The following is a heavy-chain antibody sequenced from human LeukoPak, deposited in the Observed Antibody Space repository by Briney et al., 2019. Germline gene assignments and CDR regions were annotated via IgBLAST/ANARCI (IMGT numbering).Heavy chain of an antibody. J-gene: IGHJ3*02. V-gene: IGHV1-69*04. CDR1: GYTFTSYG. D-gene: IGHD6-13*01. CDR2: IIPILGIA. CDR3: ARPSSSWYGDAFDI. Sequence: SVKVSCKASGYTFTSYGISWVRQAPGQGLEWMGRIIPILGIANYAQKFQGRVTITADKSTSTAYMELSSLRSEDTAVYYCARPSSSWYGDAFDIWGQGTMVTVSS.